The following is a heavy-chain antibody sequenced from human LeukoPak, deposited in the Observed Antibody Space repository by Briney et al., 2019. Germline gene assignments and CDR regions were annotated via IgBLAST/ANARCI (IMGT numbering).Heavy chain of an antibody. CDR3: ATDYADYDSSGYGFDY. J-gene: IGHJ4*02. CDR1: GFTFSSYG. Sequence: GGSLRLSCVASGFTFSSYGMHWVRKAPGKGLGWVAVKWYDGSNKYYADSVKGRLTISRDNSKNTLYLQMNSLRAEDTAVYYCATDYADYDSSGYGFDYWGQGTLVTVSS. D-gene: IGHD3-22*01. CDR2: KWYDGSNK. V-gene: IGHV3-33*01.